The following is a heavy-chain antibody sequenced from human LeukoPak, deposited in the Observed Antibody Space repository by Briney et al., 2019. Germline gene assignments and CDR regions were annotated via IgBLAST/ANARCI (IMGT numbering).Heavy chain of an antibody. CDR2: INPSGGST. J-gene: IGHJ3*02. V-gene: IGHV1-46*01. CDR1: GYTFTSYY. D-gene: IGHD3-3*01. CDR3: ARETRITIFGVVIPHDAFDI. Sequence: GASVKVSCKASGYTFTSYYMHWVRQAPGQGLEWMGIINPSGGSTSYAQKFQGRVTMTRDTSTSTVYMELSSLRSEDTAVYYCARETRITIFGVVIPHDAFDIWGQGTMVTVSS.